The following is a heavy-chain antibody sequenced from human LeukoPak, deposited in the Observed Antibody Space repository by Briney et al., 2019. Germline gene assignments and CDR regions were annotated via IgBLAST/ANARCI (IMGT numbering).Heavy chain of an antibody. CDR1: GGSISSYY. Sequence: PSETLSLTCTVSGGSISSYYWSWIRQPPGKGLEWIGYIHYSGSTNYNPSLKSRVTISVDTSKNQFSLKLSSVTAADTAVYYCARVTMGTEDAFDIWGQGTMVTVSS. D-gene: IGHD3-10*01. V-gene: IGHV4-59*01. J-gene: IGHJ3*02. CDR3: ARVTMGTEDAFDI. CDR2: IHYSGST.